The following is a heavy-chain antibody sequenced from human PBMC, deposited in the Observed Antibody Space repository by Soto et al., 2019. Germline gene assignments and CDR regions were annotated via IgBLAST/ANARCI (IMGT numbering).Heavy chain of an antibody. CDR3: ARSVTATRPIDY. CDR2: IYYSGST. D-gene: IGHD4-17*01. V-gene: IGHV4-31*03. CDR1: GGSISSGGYY. J-gene: IGHJ4*02. Sequence: QVQLQESGPGLVKPSQTLSLTCTVSGGSISSGGYYWSWIRQHQGKGLGWIGYIYYSGSTYYNPSIKSRVTISGDTSKNQSSLKLSSVNAADTAVYYCARSVTATRPIDYWGQGTLVTVSS.